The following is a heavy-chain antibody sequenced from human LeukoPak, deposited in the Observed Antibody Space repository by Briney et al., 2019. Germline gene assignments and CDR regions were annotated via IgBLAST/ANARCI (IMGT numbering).Heavy chain of an antibody. Sequence: KPSETLSLTCAVYGGSFSGYYWSWIRQPPGKGLEWIGEINHSGSTNYNPPLKSRVTISVDTSKNQFSLKLSSVTAADTAVYYCARGSGYSYGPGHAFDIWGQGTMVTVSS. CDR2: INHSGST. D-gene: IGHD5-18*01. CDR1: GGSFSGYY. V-gene: IGHV4-34*01. CDR3: ARGSGYSYGPGHAFDI. J-gene: IGHJ3*02.